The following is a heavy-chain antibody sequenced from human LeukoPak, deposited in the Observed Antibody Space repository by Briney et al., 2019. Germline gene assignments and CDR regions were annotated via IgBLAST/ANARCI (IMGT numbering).Heavy chain of an antibody. J-gene: IGHJ5*02. CDR1: GFTFSSYW. V-gene: IGHV3-7*01. CDR3: ARDGAAAPLDP. D-gene: IGHD6-13*01. CDR2: IKQDGSDT. Sequence: PGGSLRLSCAASGFTFSSYWMSWVRQAPGKGLEWVANIKQDGSDTDSADSVKGRFTISRDNAKNSMYLQMNSLRAEDTAVYYCARDGAAAPLDPWGQGTLVSVFS.